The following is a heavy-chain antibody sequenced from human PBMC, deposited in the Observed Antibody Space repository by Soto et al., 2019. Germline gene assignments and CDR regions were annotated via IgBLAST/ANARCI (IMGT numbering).Heavy chain of an antibody. CDR1: GYTFTGYY. CDR2: INPNSGGT. CDR3: AREEGKNGYTIF. J-gene: IGHJ4*02. D-gene: IGHD5-12*01. Sequence: ASVKVSCKASGYTFTGYYMHWVRQAPGQGLEWMGWINPNSGGTNYAQKFQGRVTMTRDTSISTAYMELSRLRSDDTAVYYCAREEGKNGYTIFWGQGTLVTVSS. V-gene: IGHV1-2*02.